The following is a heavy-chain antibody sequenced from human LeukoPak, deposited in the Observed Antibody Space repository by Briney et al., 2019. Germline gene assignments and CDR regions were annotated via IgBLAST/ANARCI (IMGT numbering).Heavy chain of an antibody. CDR1: GFTFSDYY. J-gene: IGHJ6*02. V-gene: IGHV3-11*04. CDR2: ISSSSSTI. CDR3: ARGGYYDSSGYYGYYYYYYGMDV. D-gene: IGHD3-22*01. Sequence: GGSLRLSCAASGFTFSDYYMSWIRQAPGKGLEWVSYISSSSSTIYYADSVKGRFTISRDNAKNSLYLQMNSLRDEDTAVYYCARGGYYDSSGYYGYYYYYYGMDVWGQGTTVTVSS.